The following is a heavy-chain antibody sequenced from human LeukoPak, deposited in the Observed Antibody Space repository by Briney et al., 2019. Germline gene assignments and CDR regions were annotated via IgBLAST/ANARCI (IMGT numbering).Heavy chain of an antibody. D-gene: IGHD5-18*01. V-gene: IGHV4-34*01. CDR2: INHSGRT. CDR1: GGSFSGYY. CDR3: STSWFPH. J-gene: IGHJ5*02. Sequence: SETLSLTCAVYGGSFSGYYWSWIRQPPGKGLEWIGEINHSGRTNYNPSLKSRVTISADTSKNQFSLELRSVTAADTAVYYYSTSWFPHWGQGALVTVSS.